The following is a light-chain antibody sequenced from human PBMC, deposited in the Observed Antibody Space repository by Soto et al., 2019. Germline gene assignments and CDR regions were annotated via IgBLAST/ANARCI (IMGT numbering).Light chain of an antibody. CDR3: QQYNNWPPWT. Sequence: EIGMTQSPAARVVSLGERVTLSCRASQSVGKNLAWYQQRPGQGPRLLIFAAADRATDIPVRFSGSGSGTDFTLTISSLQSEDSAIYYCQQYNNWPPWTFGRGTKVDIK. J-gene: IGKJ1*01. CDR2: AAA. V-gene: IGKV3-15*01. CDR1: QSVGKN.